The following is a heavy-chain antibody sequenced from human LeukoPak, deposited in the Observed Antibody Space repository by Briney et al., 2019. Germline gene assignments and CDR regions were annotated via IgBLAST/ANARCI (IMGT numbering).Heavy chain of an antibody. CDR3: ARGWGASQDY. D-gene: IGHD1-26*01. CDR1: GGSFSGYY. J-gene: IGHJ4*02. CDR2: INHSGST. V-gene: IGHV4-34*01. Sequence: PSETLSLTCAVYGGSFSGYYWSWIRQPPGKGLEWIGEINHSGSTNYNPSLKSRVTISVDTSKNQFSLKLSSVTAADTAVYYCARGWGASQDYWGQGTLVTVSS.